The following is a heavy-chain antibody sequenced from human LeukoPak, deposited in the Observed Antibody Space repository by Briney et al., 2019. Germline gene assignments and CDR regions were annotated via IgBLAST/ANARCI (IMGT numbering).Heavy chain of an antibody. CDR1: GFTFSSYS. D-gene: IGHD6-19*01. CDR3: AREPTLGDSSGWYPSYYFDY. J-gene: IGHJ4*02. CDR2: ISSSSSTI. V-gene: IGHV3-48*01. Sequence: PGGSLRLSCVASGFTFSSYSMNWVRQAPGKGLEWVSYISSSSSTIYYADSVKGRFTISRDNAKNSLYLQMNSLRAEDTAVYYCAREPTLGDSSGWYPSYYFDYWGQGTLVTVSS.